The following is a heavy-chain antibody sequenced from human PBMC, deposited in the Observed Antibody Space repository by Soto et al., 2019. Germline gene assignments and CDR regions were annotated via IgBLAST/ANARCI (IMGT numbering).Heavy chain of an antibody. CDR2: ISGGGDAT. D-gene: IGHD3-10*01. V-gene: IGHV3-23*01. CDR1: GFTFSNFA. CDR3: ARGAGSDSGRY. J-gene: IGHJ4*02. Sequence: EIQLLESGGGLVQPGGSLRLSCATSGFTFSNFAMNWVRQAPEKGLKWVSGISGGGDATYYADSVKGRFTISRDNSKNTLYLQMNRLRADDTAVYYCARGAGSDSGRYWGQGTLVTVSS.